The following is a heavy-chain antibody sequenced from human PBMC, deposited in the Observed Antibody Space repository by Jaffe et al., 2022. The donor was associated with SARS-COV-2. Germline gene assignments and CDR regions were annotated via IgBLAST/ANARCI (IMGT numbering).Heavy chain of an antibody. CDR2: ISAYNGNT. J-gene: IGHJ6*03. Sequence: QVQLVQSGAEVKKPGASVKVSCKASGYTFTSYGISWVRQAPGQGLEWMGWISAYNGNTNYAQKLQGRVTMTTDTSTSTAYMELRSLRSDDTAVYYCARVYQVNYQLLLGYYYYYYMDVWGKGTTVTVSS. D-gene: IGHD2-2*01. V-gene: IGHV1-18*01. CDR3: ARVYQVNYQLLLGYYYYYYMDV. CDR1: GYTFTSYG.